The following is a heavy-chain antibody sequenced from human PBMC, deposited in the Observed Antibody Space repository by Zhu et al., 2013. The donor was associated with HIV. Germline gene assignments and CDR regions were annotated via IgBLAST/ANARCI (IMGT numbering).Heavy chain of an antibody. CDR2: IYAAGNT. Sequence: EVQLVESGGGLTQPGGSLRLSCAASGLTVNSNYMSWVRQAPGKGLEWVSAIYAAGNTYYADSVKGRFTIPRDNSKNMLWLQMNSLRAEDTAVYYCARGDSSGANYFHSWGQGTPVNRLL. J-gene: IGHJ4*02. D-gene: IGHD3-22*01. CDR3: ARGDSSGANYFHS. V-gene: IGHV3-53*01. CDR1: GLTVNSNY.